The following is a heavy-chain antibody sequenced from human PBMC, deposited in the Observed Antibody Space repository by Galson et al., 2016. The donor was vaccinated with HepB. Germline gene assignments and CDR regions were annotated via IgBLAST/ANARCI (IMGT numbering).Heavy chain of an antibody. V-gene: IGHV4-30-4*01. Sequence: TLSLTCTVSGGSISSGDYYWSWIRQPPGKGLEWIGYIYYSGSTYYNPSLKSRVTMSVDTSKNQFSLRLSSVTAADTAVHYCARGYYDFWSGSRSLDCWGQGTLVTVSS. D-gene: IGHD3-3*01. J-gene: IGHJ4*02. CDR1: GGSISSGDYY. CDR3: ARGYYDFWSGSRSLDC. CDR2: IYYSGST.